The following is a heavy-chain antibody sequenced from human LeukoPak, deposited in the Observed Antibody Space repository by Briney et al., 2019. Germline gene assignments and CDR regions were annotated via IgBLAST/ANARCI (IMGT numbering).Heavy chain of an antibody. CDR3: AKEGKCGSASCYFFDY. Sequence: GGSLRLSCAASGFTFSNYAMSWVRQAPGKGLEWLSTISGSGDNTYYADSLKGRFTISRDNSQNTLYLHVYTLRAEDTAVYYCAKEGKCGSASCYFFDYWGQGTLVTVSS. CDR2: ISGSGDNT. CDR1: GFTFSNYA. V-gene: IGHV3-23*01. J-gene: IGHJ4*02. D-gene: IGHD2-2*01.